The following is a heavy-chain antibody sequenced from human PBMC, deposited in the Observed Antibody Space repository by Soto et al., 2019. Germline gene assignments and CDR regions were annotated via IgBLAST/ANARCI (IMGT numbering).Heavy chain of an antibody. V-gene: IGHV3-11*05. CDR2: ISSSSSHT. Sequence: GGSLRLSCAASGFSFSDYYMSWIRQAPGKGLEWVSYISSSSSHTNYADSVKGRFTISRDNAKNSLYLQMNSLRAEDTAVYYCARVAPPQDYWGQGTLVTVSS. CDR3: ARVAPPQDY. J-gene: IGHJ4*02. CDR1: GFSFSDYY.